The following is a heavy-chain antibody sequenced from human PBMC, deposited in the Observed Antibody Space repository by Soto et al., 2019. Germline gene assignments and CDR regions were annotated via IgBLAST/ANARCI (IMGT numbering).Heavy chain of an antibody. D-gene: IGHD3-16*01. CDR3: AVCISLQGRGEFGY. V-gene: IGHV3-15*07. Sequence: EVQVVESGGDLVQPGESLRLSCAASGFPFSSAWVNWVRQAPGKGLEWVGHIKVQDGETHYGAPVKGRFTFSKDDSKNMVYLQMNSVKADDTAEYFCAVCISLQGRGEFGYWGQVTLVRVSS. J-gene: IGHJ4*02. CDR2: IKVQDGET. CDR1: GFPFSSAW.